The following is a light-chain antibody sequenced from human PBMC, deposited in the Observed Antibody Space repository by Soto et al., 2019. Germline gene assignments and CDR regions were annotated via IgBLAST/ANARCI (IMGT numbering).Light chain of an antibody. V-gene: IGKV1-5*01. J-gene: IGKJ4*01. CDR2: DAS. Sequence: DIQMTQSPSTVSAYVGDSVTITCRASQSISNRLAWYQQRPGKAPKYLIYDASSLKSGVPSRFSGSGSGTDFTLTISSLQPEDFATYYCQQFNSFPLTFGGGTKVDIK. CDR3: QQFNSFPLT. CDR1: QSISNR.